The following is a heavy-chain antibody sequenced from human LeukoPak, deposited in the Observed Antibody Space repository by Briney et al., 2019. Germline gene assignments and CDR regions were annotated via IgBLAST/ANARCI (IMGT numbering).Heavy chain of an antibody. CDR2: ISSCSSYI. J-gene: IGHJ3*02. CDR3: ARDIAHYSQLERRSGAFDI. V-gene: IGHV3-21*01. Sequence: GGSLRLFCGASGITFSSYSLNWGRQGPGKGVEWVSSISSCSSYIYYADSVKGRFTISRDNAKNSLYLQMNSLRAEDTAVYYCARDIAHYSQLERRSGAFDIWGQGTMVTVSS. CDR1: GITFSSYS. D-gene: IGHD1-1*01.